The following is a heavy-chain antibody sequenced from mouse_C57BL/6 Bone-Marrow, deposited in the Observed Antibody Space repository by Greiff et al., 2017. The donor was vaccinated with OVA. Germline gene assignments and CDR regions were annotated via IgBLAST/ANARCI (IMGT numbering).Heavy chain of an antibody. CDR3: AIDSNSVAWFDY. CDR1: GYAFSSSW. V-gene: IGHV1-82*01. J-gene: IGHJ1*03. D-gene: IGHD2-5*01. Sequence: QVQLQQSGPELVKPGASVKFSCKASGYAFSSSWMNWVKQRPGQGLEWIGLIYPGNGGTNYNEKFKSKATLTADKSSSTAYMQLSSLTSEVSAVYCCAIDSNSVAWFDYWGTGTMVTVSS. CDR2: IYPGNGGT.